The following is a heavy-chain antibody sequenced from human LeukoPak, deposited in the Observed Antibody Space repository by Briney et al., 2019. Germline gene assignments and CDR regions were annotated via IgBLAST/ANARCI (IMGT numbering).Heavy chain of an antibody. Sequence: SETLSLTCAVYGVSFSGYYWSWIRQPPGKGLEWIGEINHSGSTYYNPSLKSRVTISVDTSKNQFSLKLSSVTAADTAVYYCARERSGYDYERFGIDYWGRGTLVTVSS. CDR3: ARERSGYDYERFGIDY. CDR1: GVSFSGYY. V-gene: IGHV4-34*01. J-gene: IGHJ4*02. CDR2: INHSGST. D-gene: IGHD5-12*01.